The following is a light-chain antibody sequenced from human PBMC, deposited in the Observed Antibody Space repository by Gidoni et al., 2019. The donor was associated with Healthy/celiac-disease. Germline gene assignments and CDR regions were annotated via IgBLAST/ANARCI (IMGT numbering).Light chain of an antibody. Sequence: DIQMTQSPSSLSASVGDRVTIPCRASQSISSYLNWYQQKPGKSPKLLIYAASSLQSGVPSSFSGSGSGTDFTLTISSLQPEDFATYYWQQSYSTPWTFXQXTKVEIK. CDR1: QSISSY. CDR3: QQSYSTPWT. CDR2: AAS. J-gene: IGKJ1*01. V-gene: IGKV1-39*01.